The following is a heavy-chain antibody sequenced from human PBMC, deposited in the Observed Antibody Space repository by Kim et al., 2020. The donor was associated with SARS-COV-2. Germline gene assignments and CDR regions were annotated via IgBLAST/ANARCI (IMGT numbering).Heavy chain of an antibody. Sequence: SETLSLTCTVSGGSISSYYWSWIRQPPGKGLEWIGYIYYSGSTNYNPSLKSRVTISVDTSKNQFSLKLSSVTAADTAVYYCARVGSYYDSSGYYPRWYFDLWGRGTLVTVSS. CDR1: GGSISSYY. V-gene: IGHV4-59*13. CDR3: ARVGSYYDSSGYYPRWYFDL. D-gene: IGHD3-22*01. CDR2: IYYSGST. J-gene: IGHJ2*01.